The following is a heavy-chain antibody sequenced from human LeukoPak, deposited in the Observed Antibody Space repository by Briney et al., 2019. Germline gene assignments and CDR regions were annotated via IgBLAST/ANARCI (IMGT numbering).Heavy chain of an antibody. V-gene: IGHV3-23*01. D-gene: IGHD1-26*01. CDR3: ANLWNGSYYRYSYFDY. J-gene: IGHJ4*02. CDR1: GFTFSSYA. CDR2: ISGSGGST. Sequence: TGGSLRLSCAASGFTFSSYAMSWVRQAPGKGLEWVSAISGSGGSTYYADSVKGRFTISRDNSKNTLYLQMNSLRAEDTAVYYCANLWNGSYYRYSYFDYWGQGTLVTVSS.